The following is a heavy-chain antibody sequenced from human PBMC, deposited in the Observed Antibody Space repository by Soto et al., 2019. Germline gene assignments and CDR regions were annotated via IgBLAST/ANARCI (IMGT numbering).Heavy chain of an antibody. CDR1: GFTFSDYG. Sequence: GESLKISCAASGFTFSDYGMHWVRQAPGKGLEWVAVIWHDGSDKFYADSVRGRFTVSRDNSKNTLFLQMNILRGDDTALYYCARESGTHPAFDSWGQGTLVTVSS. D-gene: IGHD1-26*01. CDR3: ARESGTHPAFDS. J-gene: IGHJ4*02. V-gene: IGHV3-33*01. CDR2: IWHDGSDK.